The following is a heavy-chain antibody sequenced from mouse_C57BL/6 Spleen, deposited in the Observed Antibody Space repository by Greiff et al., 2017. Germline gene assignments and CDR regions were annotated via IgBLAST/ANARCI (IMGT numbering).Heavy chain of an antibody. CDR2: IRSKSSNYAT. V-gene: IGHV10-3*01. J-gene: IGHJ3*01. CDR1: GFTFNTYA. D-gene: IGHD2-1*01. CDR3: VRDLGGNYEAY. Sequence: EVQGVESGGGLVQPKGSLKLSCAASGFTFNTYAMHWVRQAPGKGLEWVARIRSKSSNYATYYADSVKDRFTISRDDSQSMLYLQMNNLKTEVTARYCCVRDLGGNYEAYWGQGNLVTVSA.